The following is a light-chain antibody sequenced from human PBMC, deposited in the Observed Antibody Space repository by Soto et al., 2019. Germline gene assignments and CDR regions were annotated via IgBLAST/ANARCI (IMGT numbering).Light chain of an antibody. CDR3: SSYTSSTTFV. J-gene: IGLJ1*01. CDR1: TSDVGRYNY. Sequence: QSVLTQPASVSGSPGQSITISCTGTTSDVGRYNYVSWYQQHPGKAPKLMIFDVSNRPSGVSNRFSGSKSGNTASLIISGLQAEDEADYYCSSYTSSTTFVFGTGTKVTVL. CDR2: DVS. V-gene: IGLV2-14*01.